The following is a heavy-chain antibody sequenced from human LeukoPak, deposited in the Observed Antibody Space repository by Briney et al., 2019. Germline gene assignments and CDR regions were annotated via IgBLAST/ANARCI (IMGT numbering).Heavy chain of an antibody. CDR3: ARRGSGSYYRDFFDC. CDR2: IYPGDSDT. J-gene: IGHJ4*02. Sequence: GESLKISCKGSGYNFTSYWIGWVRQMPGKGLEWMGIIYPGDSDTRYSPSFQGQVAMSADKSISTAYLQWSSLKASDTAMYYCARRGSGSYYRDFFDCWGQGTLATVSS. CDR1: GYNFTSYW. V-gene: IGHV5-51*01. D-gene: IGHD3-10*01.